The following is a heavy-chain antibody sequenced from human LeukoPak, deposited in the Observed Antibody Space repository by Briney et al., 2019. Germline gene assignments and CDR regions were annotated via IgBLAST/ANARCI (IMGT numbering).Heavy chain of an antibody. CDR3: ARDVSLYEGESGWFDP. CDR1: GFIFSSYT. Sequence: GGSLRLSCAASGFIFSSYTMNWVRQAPGKGLEWVSSISSSSTYIYYAESVKGRFTISKDNAKNPLYLQMNSLSAEDTAVYFCARDVSLYEGESGWFDPWGQGALVYV. CDR2: ISSSSTYI. D-gene: IGHD5/OR15-5a*01. V-gene: IGHV3-21*01. J-gene: IGHJ5*02.